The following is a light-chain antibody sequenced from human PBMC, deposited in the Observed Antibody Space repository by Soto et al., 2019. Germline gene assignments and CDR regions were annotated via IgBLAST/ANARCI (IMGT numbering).Light chain of an antibody. CDR3: QQYGSSPGT. CDR2: GAT. V-gene: IGKV3-20*01. Sequence: EIVLTQSPGTLSLSPGERATLSCRASQSVSSSYLAWYQQKPGQAPRLLIYGATSRATGIPERFSGSGSGTDFTHTISRLKPEYFAVYYCQQYGSSPGTFGQGTKVEIK. J-gene: IGKJ1*01. CDR1: QSVSSSY.